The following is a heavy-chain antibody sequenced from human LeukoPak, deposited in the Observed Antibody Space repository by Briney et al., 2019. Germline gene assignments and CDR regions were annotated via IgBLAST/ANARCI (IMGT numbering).Heavy chain of an antibody. V-gene: IGHV3-7*01. D-gene: IGHD2-15*01. CDR3: ARDGSLNTNFDY. CDR2: TKPDGSAE. Sequence: GGSLRLSCAASGFTFRNYWMGWVRQAPGKGLEWVANTKPDGSAEYYADSVRGRFTTSRDHANNLLYLQMNRLRAEDTAVYYCARDGSLNTNFDYWGQGTLVTVSS. J-gene: IGHJ4*02. CDR1: GFTFRNYW.